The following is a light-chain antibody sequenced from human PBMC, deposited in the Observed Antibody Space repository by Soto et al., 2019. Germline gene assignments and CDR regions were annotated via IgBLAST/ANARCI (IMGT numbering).Light chain of an antibody. J-gene: IGLJ1*01. CDR2: DVS. Sequence: QAVLAQPRSVSGSPGQSFTISCTGTTSDVGGYNYVSWYQQHPGKAPKLIIYDVSKRPSGVPDRFSGSKSGNTASLIISGLQADDEADYYCCSYAGSYTYVFGGGTKLTVL. CDR3: CSYAGSYTYV. CDR1: TSDVGGYNY. V-gene: IGLV2-11*01.